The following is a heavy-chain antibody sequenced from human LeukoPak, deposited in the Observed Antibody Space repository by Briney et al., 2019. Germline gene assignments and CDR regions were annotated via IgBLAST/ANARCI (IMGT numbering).Heavy chain of an antibody. Sequence: GGSLRLSCAASGFTSGSYWMSWVRQAPGKGLEWVANIKQDGSEKYYVDSVRGRFTISRDNSKNTLYLQMNSLRAEDTAVYYCAKDGDFWSGYLAYWGQGTLVTVSS. CDR3: AKDGDFWSGYLAY. V-gene: IGHV3-7*03. CDR1: GFTSGSYW. CDR2: IKQDGSEK. D-gene: IGHD3-3*01. J-gene: IGHJ4*02.